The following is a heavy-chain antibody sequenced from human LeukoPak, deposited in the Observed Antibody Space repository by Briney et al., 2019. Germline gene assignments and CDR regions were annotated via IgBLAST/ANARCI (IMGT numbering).Heavy chain of an antibody. D-gene: IGHD2-21*02. V-gene: IGHV1-18*01. CDR1: GYTFTSSG. CDR2: ISAYNGNT. J-gene: IGHJ4*02. CDR3: ARDVGDIVVVTASY. Sequence: ASVKVSCKASGYTFTSSGISWVRQAPGQGLEWMGWISAYNGNTNYAQKLQGRVTMTTDTSTSTAYMELRSLRSDDTAVYYCARDVGDIVVVTASYWGQGTLVTVSS.